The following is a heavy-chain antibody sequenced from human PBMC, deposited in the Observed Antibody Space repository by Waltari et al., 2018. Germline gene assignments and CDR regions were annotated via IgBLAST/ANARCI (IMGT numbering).Heavy chain of an antibody. D-gene: IGHD6-19*01. CDR2: INHSGST. Sequence: QVQLQQWGAGLLKPSETLSLTCAVYGGSFSGYYWSWIRQPPGKGLEWIGEINHSGSTNYNPSLKIRVTISVDTSKNQFSLKLSSVTAADTAVYYCARPPGIAVAGSAFDIWGQGTMVTVSS. V-gene: IGHV4-34*01. J-gene: IGHJ3*02. CDR1: GGSFSGYY. CDR3: ARPPGIAVAGSAFDI.